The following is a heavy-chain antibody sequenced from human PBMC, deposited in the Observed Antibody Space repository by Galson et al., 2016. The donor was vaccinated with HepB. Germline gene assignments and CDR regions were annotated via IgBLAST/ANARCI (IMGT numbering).Heavy chain of an antibody. D-gene: IGHD5/OR15-5a*01. J-gene: IGHJ4*02. CDR1: GGTFSSYG. Sequence: SVKVSCKASGGTFSSYGISWVRQAPGQGLEWMGGIIPIFGTANYAQKFQGRVTITADESTSSSYMELSSLRSEDTAVYYCARRGAIGSDFDYWGQGTLVTVSS. CDR2: IIPIFGTA. V-gene: IGHV1-69*13. CDR3: ARRGAIGSDFDY.